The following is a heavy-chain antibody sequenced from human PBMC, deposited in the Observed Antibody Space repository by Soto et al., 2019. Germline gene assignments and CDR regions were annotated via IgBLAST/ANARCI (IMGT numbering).Heavy chain of an antibody. D-gene: IGHD3-22*01. CDR3: ARVSSPADSSGYPNPLDSSAFDI. CDR2: INAGNGNT. CDR1: GYTFTSYA. J-gene: IGHJ3*02. Sequence: GASVKVSCKASGYTFTSYAMHWVRQAPGQRLERMGWINAGNGNTKYSQKFQGRVTITRDTSASTAYMELSSLRSEDTAVYYCARVSSPADSSGYPNPLDSSAFDIWGQGTMVTVSS. V-gene: IGHV1-3*01.